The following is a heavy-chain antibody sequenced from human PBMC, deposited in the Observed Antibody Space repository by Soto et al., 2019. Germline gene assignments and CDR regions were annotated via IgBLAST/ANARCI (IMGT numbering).Heavy chain of an antibody. CDR2: IWYDGSNK. CDR3: ARDALGQYCSSWFYYYYYMDG. V-gene: IGHV3-33*01. CDR1: GFTFSSYG. D-gene: IGHD6-13*01. Sequence: QVQLVESGGGVVQPGRSLRLSCAASGFTFSSYGMHWVRQAPGKGLEWVAVIWYDGSNKYYADSVKGRFTISRDNSKNTLYLQMKSRRCEDTSVYYCARDALGQYCSSWFYYYYYMDGWGKGTTVTVSS. J-gene: IGHJ6*03.